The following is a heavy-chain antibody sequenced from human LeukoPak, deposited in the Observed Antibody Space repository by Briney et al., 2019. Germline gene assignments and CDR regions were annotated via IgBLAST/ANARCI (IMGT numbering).Heavy chain of an antibody. J-gene: IGHJ6*03. CDR1: GGTFSSYA. Sequence: ASVKVSCKASGGTFSSYAINWVRQATGQGLEWMGWMNPNSGNTGYAQKFQGRVTITRNTSISTAYMELSSLRSEDTAVYYCARERGACPNDSSSSGCFQYYYYMDVWGKGTTVTVSS. V-gene: IGHV1-8*03. CDR3: ARERGACPNDSSSSGCFQYYYYMDV. CDR2: MNPNSGNT. D-gene: IGHD6-6*01.